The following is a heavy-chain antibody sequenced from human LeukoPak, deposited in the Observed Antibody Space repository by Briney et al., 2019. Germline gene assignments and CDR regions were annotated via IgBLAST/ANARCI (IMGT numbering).Heavy chain of an antibody. V-gene: IGHV3-23*01. CDR3: AKESPYCHGTDCRIYYFDS. CDR1: GFTFRSYA. CDR2: ISKDADAT. D-gene: IGHD2-15*01. J-gene: IGHJ4*02. Sequence: GGSLRLSCADSGFTFRSYAMSWVRQAPGKGLEWVSAISKDADATYYAGSVKGRFTISRDNSKDTLSLQMNSLRAEDTAVYYCAKESPYCHGTDCRIYYFDSWGQGILVTVSS.